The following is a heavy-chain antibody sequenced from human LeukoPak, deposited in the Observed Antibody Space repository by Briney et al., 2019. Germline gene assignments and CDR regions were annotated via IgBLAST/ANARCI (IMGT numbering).Heavy chain of an antibody. CDR3: ARGLPPFEWDTFDY. CDR2: INPNSGGT. Sequence: ASVKVSCKASGYTFTGYYMHWVRQAPEQGLEWMGWINPNSGGTNYAQKFQGRVTMTRDTSISTAYMELSRLRSDDSAVFYCARGLPPFEWDTFDYWGQGTLVTVSS. V-gene: IGHV1-2*02. D-gene: IGHD1-26*01. J-gene: IGHJ4*02. CDR1: GYTFTGYY.